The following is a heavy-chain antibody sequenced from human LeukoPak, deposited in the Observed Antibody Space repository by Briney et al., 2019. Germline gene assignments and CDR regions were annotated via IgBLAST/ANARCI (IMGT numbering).Heavy chain of an antibody. D-gene: IGHD2-15*01. CDR3: ARDRGCSGGSCYYGGYFDY. J-gene: IGHJ4*02. Sequence: PGGSLRLSGAASGFTFSSYSMNWVRQAPGKGLEWVSSISSSSSYIYYADSVKGRFTISRDNAKNSLYLQMNSLRAEDTAVYYCARDRGCSGGSCYYGGYFDYWGQGTLVTVSS. CDR1: GFTFSSYS. V-gene: IGHV3-21*01. CDR2: ISSSSSYI.